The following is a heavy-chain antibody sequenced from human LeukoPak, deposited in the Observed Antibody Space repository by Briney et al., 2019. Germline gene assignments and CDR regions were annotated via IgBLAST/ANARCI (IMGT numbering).Heavy chain of an antibody. J-gene: IGHJ6*04. CDR3: ARVLGVVPAAMSYYGMDV. CDR1: GGTFSSYA. V-gene: IGHV1-69*06. D-gene: IGHD2-2*01. CDR2: IMPIFGTA. Sequence: ASVKVSRKASGGTFSSYAISWVRQAPGQGLEWMGGIMPIFGTANYAQKFQGRVTITADKSTSTAYMELSSLRSEDTAVYYCARVLGVVPAAMSYYGMDVWGKGTTVTVSS.